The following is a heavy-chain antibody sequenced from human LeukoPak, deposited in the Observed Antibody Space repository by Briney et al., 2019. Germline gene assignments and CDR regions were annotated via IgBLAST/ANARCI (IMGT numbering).Heavy chain of an antibody. CDR3: ARDPGSYDFWSGYFPYGMDV. Sequence: PSETLSLTCTVSGGSISSYYWSWIRQPPGKGLEGVGYIYYSGSTNSNPSLNSRVTISVDTSKNQFSLKLSSVTAADTAVYYCARDPGSYDFWSGYFPYGMDVWGQGTTVTVSS. J-gene: IGHJ6*02. D-gene: IGHD3-3*01. CDR1: GGSISSYY. CDR2: IYYSGST. V-gene: IGHV4-59*13.